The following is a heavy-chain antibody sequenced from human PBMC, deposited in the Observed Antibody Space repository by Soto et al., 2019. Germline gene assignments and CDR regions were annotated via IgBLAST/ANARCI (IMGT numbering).Heavy chain of an antibody. D-gene: IGHD3-3*01. CDR1: GGSVSGYY. J-gene: IGHJ5*02. Sequence: SETLSLTCTVSGGSVSGYYWIWIRQPPGKGLEWIGYIYYSGSTNYNPSLKSRVTMSVDTSKNQFSLRLSSVTAVDTAVYYCARGNTIFGVIRWFDPWGQGTLVTVSS. CDR2: IYYSGST. CDR3: ARGNTIFGVIRWFDP. V-gene: IGHV4-59*02.